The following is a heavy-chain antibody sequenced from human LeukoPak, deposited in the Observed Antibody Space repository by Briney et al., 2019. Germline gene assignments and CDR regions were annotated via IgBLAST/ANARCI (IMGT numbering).Heavy chain of an antibody. D-gene: IGHD2-2*01. Sequence: SETLSLTCTVSGVSIISGTSYWGWIRQPPGKGLEWIGNIYYTGSIFYNPSLKSRVTMSVDTSKNQFSLKLSSVTAADTAVYYCARFVVPAAIVPTWFDPWGQGTLVTVSS. CDR2: IYYTGSI. CDR3: ARFVVPAAIVPTWFDP. V-gene: IGHV4-39*01. J-gene: IGHJ5*02. CDR1: GVSIISGTSY.